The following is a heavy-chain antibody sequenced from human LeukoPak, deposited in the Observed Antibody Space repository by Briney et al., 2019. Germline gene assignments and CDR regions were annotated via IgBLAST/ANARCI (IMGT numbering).Heavy chain of an antibody. CDR2: INPRGGST. CDR1: GYTFTNYY. Sequence: WASVKVSCKASGYTFTNYYMHWVRQAPGQGLEWMGIINPRGGSTSYAQKFQGRVTMTRDTSTNTVYMELSSLRSEDTAVYYCARDPSYSSGWYPVDYWGQGTLVTVSS. V-gene: IGHV1-46*01. D-gene: IGHD6-19*01. CDR3: ARDPSYSSGWYPVDY. J-gene: IGHJ4*02.